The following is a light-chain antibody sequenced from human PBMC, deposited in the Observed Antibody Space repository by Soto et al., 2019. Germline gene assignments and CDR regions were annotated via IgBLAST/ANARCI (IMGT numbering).Light chain of an antibody. Sequence: DIQMTQSPSSLSASVGDRVTITCRASQSISSFLNWYQKKPGKAPKLLIYAASSLQSGVPSRFSGSGSGTDFTLTISSLQPEDFVTYYCQQSYSTPRTFGQGTKVDIK. CDR1: QSISSF. CDR3: QQSYSTPRT. J-gene: IGKJ1*01. CDR2: AAS. V-gene: IGKV1-39*01.